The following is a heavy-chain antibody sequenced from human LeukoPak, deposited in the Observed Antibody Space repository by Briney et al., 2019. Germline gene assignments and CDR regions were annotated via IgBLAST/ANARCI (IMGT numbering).Heavy chain of an antibody. CDR1: GGSFSGYY. Sequence: PSETLSLTCAVYGGSFSGYYWSWIRQPPGKGLEWIGEINHSGSTNYNPSLKSRVTISVDTSKNQFSLKLISVTAADTAVYYCARSYYDFDMDVWGKGTTVTVSS. CDR3: ARSYYDFDMDV. D-gene: IGHD3-3*01. CDR2: INHSGST. J-gene: IGHJ6*03. V-gene: IGHV4-34*01.